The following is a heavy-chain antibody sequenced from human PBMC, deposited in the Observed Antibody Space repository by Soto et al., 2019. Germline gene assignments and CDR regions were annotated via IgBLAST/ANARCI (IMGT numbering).Heavy chain of an antibody. CDR2: IKSKPDGGTT. D-gene: IGHD4-4*01. J-gene: IGHJ6*02. CDR3: TTAAGSNYVYYYGMDV. Sequence: PGGSLRLSCADSGFTFTTAWISWVRQAPGRGLEWVGRIKSKPDGGTTDYAAPVKGRFTISRDDSKNTLYLQMNSLKTEDTAVYYCTTAAGSNYVYYYGMDVWGQGTTVTVSS. V-gene: IGHV3-15*01. CDR1: GFTFTTAW.